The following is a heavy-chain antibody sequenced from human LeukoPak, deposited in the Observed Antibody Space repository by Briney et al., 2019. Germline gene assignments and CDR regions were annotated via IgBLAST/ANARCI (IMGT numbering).Heavy chain of an antibody. Sequence: PSETLSLTCTVSGGSISSYYWSWIRQPAGKGLEWIGRIYTSGSTNYNPSLKSRVTISVDTSKNQFSLKLSSVTAADTAVYYCAIGIGHGGFDYWCQGTLVTVSS. CDR3: AIGIGHGGFDY. CDR1: GGSISSYY. V-gene: IGHV4-4*07. D-gene: IGHD3-10*01. CDR2: IYTSGST. J-gene: IGHJ4*02.